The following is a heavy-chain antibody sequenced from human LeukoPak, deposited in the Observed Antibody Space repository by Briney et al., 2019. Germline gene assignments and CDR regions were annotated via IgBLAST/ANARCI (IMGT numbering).Heavy chain of an antibody. CDR3: ARPGTTVVTPGYFDY. CDR2: IYYSGST. J-gene: IGHJ4*02. Sequence: SETLSLTCTVSGGSISSSSYYWGWIRQPPGKGLEWIGSIYYSGSTYHNPSLKSRVTISVDTSKNQFSLKLSSVTAADTAVYYCARPGTTVVTPGYFDYWGQGTLVTVSS. D-gene: IGHD4-23*01. CDR1: GGSISSSSYY. V-gene: IGHV4-39*01.